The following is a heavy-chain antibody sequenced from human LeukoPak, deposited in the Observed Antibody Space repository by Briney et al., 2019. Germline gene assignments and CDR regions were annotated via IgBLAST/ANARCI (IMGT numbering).Heavy chain of an antibody. J-gene: IGHJ4*02. Sequence: ASVKVSCKASGYTFTDYYIHWVRQAPGQGLECMGWVDPNSGGTNYAQKFQGRVTMTRDTSISTAYMELSRLRSDDTAVYYCAGGPYYYDSSGYYNRLGYWGQGTLVTVSS. CDR3: AGGPYYYDSSGYYNRLGY. D-gene: IGHD3-22*01. CDR2: VDPNSGGT. V-gene: IGHV1-2*02. CDR1: GYTFTDYY.